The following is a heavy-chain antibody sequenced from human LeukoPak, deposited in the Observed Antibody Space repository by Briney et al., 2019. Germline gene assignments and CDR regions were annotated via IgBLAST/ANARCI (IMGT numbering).Heavy chain of an antibody. V-gene: IGHV3-30-3*01. CDR2: ISYDGSNK. CDR1: GFTFSSYA. Sequence: GGSLRLSCAASGFTFSSYAMHWVRQAPGKGLEWVAVISYDGSNKYYADSVKGRFTISRDNSKNTLYLQMNSLRAEDTAVYYCARDTHPVAAAGLFDYWGQGTLVTVSS. CDR3: ARDTHPVAAAGLFDY. J-gene: IGHJ4*02. D-gene: IGHD6-13*01.